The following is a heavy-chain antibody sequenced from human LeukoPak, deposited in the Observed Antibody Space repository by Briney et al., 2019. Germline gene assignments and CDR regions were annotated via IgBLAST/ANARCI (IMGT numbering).Heavy chain of an antibody. D-gene: IGHD6-19*01. Sequence: ASVKVSCKTSGYTFTDYYMHWVRQAPGQGLEWMGWINPNNGGTDYSQKFPDRVTMTRDTSINTAYMELSRLGSDDTAVYYCAREVVAVAGRTPSPFFDFWGQGTLVTVSS. J-gene: IGHJ4*02. CDR1: GYTFTDYY. CDR2: INPNNGGT. CDR3: AREVVAVAGRTPSPFFDF. V-gene: IGHV1-2*02.